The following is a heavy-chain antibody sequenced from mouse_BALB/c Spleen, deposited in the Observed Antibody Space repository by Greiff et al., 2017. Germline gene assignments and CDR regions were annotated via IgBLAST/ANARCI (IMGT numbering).Heavy chain of an antibody. Sequence: EVQRVESGGGLVKPGGSLKLSCAASGFTFSSYAMSWVRQTPEKRLEWVASISSGGSTYYPDSVKGRFTISRDNARNILYLQMSSLRSEDTAMYYCARYLSMDYWGQGTSVTVSS. CDR2: ISSGGST. V-gene: IGHV5-6-5*01. CDR3: ARYLSMDY. CDR1: GFTFSSYA. D-gene: IGHD5-1*01. J-gene: IGHJ4*01.